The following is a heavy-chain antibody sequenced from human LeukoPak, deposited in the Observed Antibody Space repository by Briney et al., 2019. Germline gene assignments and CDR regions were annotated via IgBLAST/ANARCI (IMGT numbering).Heavy chain of an antibody. CDR2: INPSGGST. J-gene: IGHJ4*02. Sequence: ASVKVSCKASGYTFTSCYMHWVRQAPGQGLEWMGIINPSGGSTSYAQKFQGRVTMTRDTSTSTVYMELSSLRSEDTAVYYCARHSGSYRDFDYWGQGTLVTVSS. V-gene: IGHV1-46*01. CDR1: GYTFTSCY. CDR3: ARHSGSYRDFDY. D-gene: IGHD1-26*01.